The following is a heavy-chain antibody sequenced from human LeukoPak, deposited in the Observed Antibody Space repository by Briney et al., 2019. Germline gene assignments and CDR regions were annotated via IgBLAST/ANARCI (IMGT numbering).Heavy chain of an antibody. Sequence: SETLSLTCAVSGGSISSYYWSWIRQPPGKGLEWIGYIYYSGSTNYNPSLKSRVTISVDTSKNQFSLKLSSVTAADTAVYYCARVDDVVVVAAIDYWGQGTLVTVSS. CDR2: IYYSGST. J-gene: IGHJ4*02. CDR3: ARVDDVVVVAAIDY. D-gene: IGHD2-15*01. V-gene: IGHV4-59*12. CDR1: GGSISSYY.